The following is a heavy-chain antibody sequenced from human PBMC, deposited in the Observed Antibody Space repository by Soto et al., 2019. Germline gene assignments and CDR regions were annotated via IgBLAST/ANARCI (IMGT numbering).Heavy chain of an antibody. D-gene: IGHD2-2*01. Sequence: EVQLVESGGGLVQPGGSLRLSCAASGFTFSTHGMHWLRQVPGKGLEWVSRINSDASHTYYADSVKGRVPIASDKAKNSLLFAMKTPQAEDTSVYYCVRDGHCITTSRNGTGCVPWGQGNLVTVSS. V-gene: IGHV3-74*01. CDR3: VRDGHCITTSRNGTGCVP. CDR2: INSDASHT. CDR1: GFTFSTHG. J-gene: IGHJ5*02.